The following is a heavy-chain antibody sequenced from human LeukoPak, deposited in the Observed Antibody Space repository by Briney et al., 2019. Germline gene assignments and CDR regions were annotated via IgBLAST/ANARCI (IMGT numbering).Heavy chain of an antibody. CDR3: GRDLGGRGGA. CDR2: TNADGSIT. V-gene: IGHV3-74*01. J-gene: IGHJ5*02. D-gene: IGHD3-16*01. CDR1: GFSFSTYW. Sequence: SGGSLRLSCAASGFSFSTYWMHWVRQVPGTGPVWVSRTNADGSITDYTNSVKDRFTISRDNAKDTLYLQMNSLRPEDTAVYYCGRDLGGRGGAWGQGTLVTVSS.